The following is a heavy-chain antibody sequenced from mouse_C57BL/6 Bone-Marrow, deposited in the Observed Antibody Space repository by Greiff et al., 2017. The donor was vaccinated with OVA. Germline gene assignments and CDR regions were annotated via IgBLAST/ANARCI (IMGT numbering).Heavy chain of an antibody. V-gene: IGHV5-6*02. CDR1: GFTFSSYG. D-gene: IGHD2-2*01. CDR3: ARPGIYGYAWFAY. J-gene: IGHJ3*01. Sequence: EVMLVESGGDLVKPGGSLKLSCAASGFTFSSYGMSWVRQTPDKRLEWVATISSGGSYTYYPDSVKGRFTISRDNAKNTLYLQMSSLKSEDTAMYYCARPGIYGYAWFAYWGQGTLVTVSA. CDR2: ISSGGSYT.